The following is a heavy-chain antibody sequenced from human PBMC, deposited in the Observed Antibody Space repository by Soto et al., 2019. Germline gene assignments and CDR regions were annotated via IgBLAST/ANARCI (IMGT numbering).Heavy chain of an antibody. J-gene: IGHJ6*03. V-gene: IGHV4-31*03. CDR3: ARVEPLPYDHYDMDA. Sequence: QVQLQESGPGLVKPSQTLSLTCTVSGDSIINTDYYWSWIRQHPGKALEWIGYIYYSGTTYYNPSPRSRLTISVATSKNQFSLELTSVTAADPALYYCARVEPLPYDHYDMDAWGKETTVTVSS. CDR2: IYYSGTT. CDR1: GDSIINTDYY.